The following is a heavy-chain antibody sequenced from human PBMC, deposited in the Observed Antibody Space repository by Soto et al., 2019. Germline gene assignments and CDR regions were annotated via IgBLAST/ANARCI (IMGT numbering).Heavy chain of an antibody. CDR3: GRISSVDPYGYVNGRLDV. J-gene: IGHJ6*02. Sequence: WDTLSLICTVSGCSISSYYWSWVREPPVNGLAGMGYIYYSGSTNYSPSLKSRVTVSVDTSKNQLSLKLSALTASGGAVFVGGRISSVDPYGYVNGRLDVWGQATTVTVS. CDR2: IYYSGST. V-gene: IGHV4-59*01. D-gene: IGHD5-18*01. CDR1: GCSISSYY.